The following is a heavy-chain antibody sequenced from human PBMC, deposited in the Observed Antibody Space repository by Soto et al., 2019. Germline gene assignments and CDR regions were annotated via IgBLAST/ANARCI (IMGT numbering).Heavy chain of an antibody. CDR1: GFTVSSNY. Sequence: GGSLRLSCAASGFTVSSNYMSWVRQAPGKGLEWVSVIYSGGSTYYADSVKGRFTISRDNSKNTLYLQMNSLRAEDTAVYYCARERTGPGGYYYYGMDVWGQGTTVTVSS. CDR2: IYSGGST. D-gene: IGHD3-16*01. CDR3: ARERTGPGGYYYYGMDV. J-gene: IGHJ6*02. V-gene: IGHV3-53*01.